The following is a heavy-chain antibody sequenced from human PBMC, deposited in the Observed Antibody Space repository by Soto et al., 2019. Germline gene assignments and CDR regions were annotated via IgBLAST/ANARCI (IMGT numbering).Heavy chain of an antibody. Sequence: PGGSLRLSCAASGFTFSSYGMHWVRQAPGKGLEWVAIISYDGSNKYYADSVKGRFSISRDNSKNTLYLQMNSLRAEDTAVYYCAKEGPGYYLFAYCGQGTLVTGSS. CDR2: ISYDGSNK. J-gene: IGHJ4*02. CDR3: AKEGPGYYLFAY. V-gene: IGHV3-30*18. CDR1: GFTFSSYG. D-gene: IGHD2-15*01.